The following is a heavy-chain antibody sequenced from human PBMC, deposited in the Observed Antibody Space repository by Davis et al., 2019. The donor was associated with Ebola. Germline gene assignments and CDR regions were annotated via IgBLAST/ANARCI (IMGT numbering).Heavy chain of an antibody. CDR2: IYYSGST. Sequence: MPSETLSLTCTVSGGSISSSSYYWGWIRQPPGKGLEWIGSIYYSGSTYYNPSLKSRVTISVDTSKNQFSLKLSSVTAADTAVYYCASGPSSGWYGDDAFDIWGQGTMVTVSS. CDR1: GGSISSSSYY. CDR3: ASGPSSGWYGDDAFDI. D-gene: IGHD6-19*01. J-gene: IGHJ3*02. V-gene: IGHV4-39*01.